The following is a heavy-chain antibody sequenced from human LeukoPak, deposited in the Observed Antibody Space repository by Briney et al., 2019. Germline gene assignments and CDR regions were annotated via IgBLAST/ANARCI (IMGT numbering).Heavy chain of an antibody. CDR1: GYSFTSYW. CDR2: IYPGDSDT. J-gene: IGHJ3*01. CDR3: ARQHYYDSSGYAT. V-gene: IGHV5-51*01. Sequence: GESLKISCKGSGYSFTSYWIGWVRQMPGKGLEWMGIIYPGDSDTRTSPSFQGQVTISADKSISTAYLQWSSLKASDTAMYYCARQHYYDSSGYATWGQGTMVTVSS. D-gene: IGHD3-22*01.